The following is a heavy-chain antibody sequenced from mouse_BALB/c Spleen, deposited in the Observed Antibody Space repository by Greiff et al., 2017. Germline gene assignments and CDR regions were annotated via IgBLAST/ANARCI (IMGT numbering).Heavy chain of an antibody. CDR3: ARRGSSGYVAY. CDR1: GYSITSDYA. V-gene: IGHV3-2*02. CDR2: ISYSGST. D-gene: IGHD3-1*01. J-gene: IGHJ3*01. Sequence: EVKLVESGPGLVKPSQSLSLTCTVTGYSITSDYAWNWIRQFPGNKLEWMGYISYSGSTSYNPSLKSRISITRDTSKNQFFLQLNSVTTEDTATYYCARRGSSGYVAYWGQGTLVTVSA.